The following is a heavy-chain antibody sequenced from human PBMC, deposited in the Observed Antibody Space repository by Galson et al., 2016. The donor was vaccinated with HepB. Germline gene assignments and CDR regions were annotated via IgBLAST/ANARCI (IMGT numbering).Heavy chain of an antibody. Sequence: SLRLSCAASGFTFSRYWMSWVRQAPGKGLEWVANIKQDGSERYYVDSVKGRFTISRDNAKNSLYLQMNSLRADDTAVYYCARVYTYSAYDYPDYWGQGTLVTVSS. CDR1: GFTFSRYW. CDR3: ARVYTYSAYDYPDY. V-gene: IGHV3-7*01. J-gene: IGHJ4*02. CDR2: IKQDGSER. D-gene: IGHD5-12*01.